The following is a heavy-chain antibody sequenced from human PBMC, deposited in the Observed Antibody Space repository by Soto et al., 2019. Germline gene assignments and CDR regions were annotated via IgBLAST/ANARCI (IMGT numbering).Heavy chain of an antibody. J-gene: IGHJ6*02. CDR2: IVVGSGNT. CDR3: AGGGKYDFWSGYYGGWCYGMDV. CDR1: GFTFTSSA. D-gene: IGHD3-3*01. V-gene: IGHV1-58*01. Sequence: QMQLVQSGPEVKKPGTSVKVSCKASGFTFTSSAVQWVRQARGQRLEWIGWIVVGSGNTNYAQKFQERVTITRDMSTCTAYMELSSLRSEDTAVYYCAGGGKYDFWSGYYGGWCYGMDVWGQGTTVTVSS.